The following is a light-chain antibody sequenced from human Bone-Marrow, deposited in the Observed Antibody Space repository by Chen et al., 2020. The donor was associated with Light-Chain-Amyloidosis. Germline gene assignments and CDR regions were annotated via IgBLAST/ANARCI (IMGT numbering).Light chain of an antibody. V-gene: IGKV4-1*01. Sequence: IVMSQSPDSLAVSLGERATINCKSSQSVLSSSNNKNYLAWYQQKPGQPPKLLIYWASTRESGVTDRFSGSGSGTDFTLTISSLQAEDVAVYYCQQYYSGPPRTFGQGTKVEIK. CDR1: QSVLSSSNNKNY. J-gene: IGKJ1*01. CDR2: WAS. CDR3: QQYYSGPPRT.